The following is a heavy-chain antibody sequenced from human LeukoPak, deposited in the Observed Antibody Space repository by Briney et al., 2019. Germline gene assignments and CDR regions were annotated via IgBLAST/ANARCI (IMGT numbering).Heavy chain of an antibody. CDR3: ARGFRNLDY. J-gene: IGHJ4*02. Sequence: PGGSLRLSCAASGFTFSSYAMSWVRQAPGKGLEWVSTITNSGGTTYYADSVMGRFTISSDNSKNTLYLQMNSLRADDTAVYYCARGFRNLDYWGQGTLVTVSS. V-gene: IGHV3-23*01. CDR2: ITNSGGTT. CDR1: GFTFSSYA.